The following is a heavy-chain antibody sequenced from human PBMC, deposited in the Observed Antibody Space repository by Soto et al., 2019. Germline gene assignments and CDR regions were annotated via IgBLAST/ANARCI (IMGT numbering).Heavy chain of an antibody. J-gene: IGHJ6*02. CDR3: AVLWFREFLSQPGYGMDV. Sequence: SETVGGTSTVSAGSVSSCSYYWSWIRQPPVRVREWIGYIYYSGSTNYNPSLKSRVTISLDKSKHKFSLKLSSVTASDTHVYYCAVLWFREFLSQPGYGMDVCRHGTTFT. V-gene: IGHV4-61*01. CDR2: IYYSGST. CDR1: AGSVSSCSYY. D-gene: IGHD3-10*01.